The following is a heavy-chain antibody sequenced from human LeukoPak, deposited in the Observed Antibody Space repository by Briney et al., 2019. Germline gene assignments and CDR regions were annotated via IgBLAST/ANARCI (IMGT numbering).Heavy chain of an antibody. CDR3: ARETTNYYYYYGMDV. Sequence: SETLSLTCTVSGGSISSGGYYWSWIRQHPGKGLEWIGEIYHSGSTNYNPSLKSRVTISVDKSKNQFSLKLSSVTAADTAVYYCARETTNYYYYYGMDVWGQGTTVTVSS. CDR2: IYHSGST. V-gene: IGHV4-39*07. D-gene: IGHD1-1*01. CDR1: GGSISSGGYY. J-gene: IGHJ6*02.